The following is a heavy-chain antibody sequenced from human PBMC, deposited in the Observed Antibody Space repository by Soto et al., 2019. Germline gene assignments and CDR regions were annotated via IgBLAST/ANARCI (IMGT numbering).Heavy chain of an antibody. CDR3: ARSTISCYSLCWFDP. J-gene: IGHJ5*02. V-gene: IGHV1-3*01. D-gene: IGHD2-2*02. Sequence: ASVKVSCKASGYTFTTYTIQWVRQAPGQRLEWMGWINAGNGETKYSQNFQGRVTITRDTSASTAYMELNSLRSEDTAVYYCARSTISCYSLCWFDPWGQGTLVTVS. CDR2: INAGNGET. CDR1: GYTFTTYT.